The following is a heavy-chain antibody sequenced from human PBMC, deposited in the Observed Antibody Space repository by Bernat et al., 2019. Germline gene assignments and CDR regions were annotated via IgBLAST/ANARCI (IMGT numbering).Heavy chain of an antibody. CDR2: IAYDGSNK. CDR1: GFTFSSYS. CDR3: ALLTSSVATPVVDY. J-gene: IGHJ4*02. Sequence: QVQLVESGGGVVQPGRSLRLSCAASGFTFSSYSMHWVRQAPGKGLEWVAVIAYDGSNKYYADSVKGRFTISRDNSKNTLYLQMNSLRAGDTAVYYCALLTSSVATPVVDYWGQGTLVTVSS. V-gene: IGHV3-30*01. D-gene: IGHD5-12*01.